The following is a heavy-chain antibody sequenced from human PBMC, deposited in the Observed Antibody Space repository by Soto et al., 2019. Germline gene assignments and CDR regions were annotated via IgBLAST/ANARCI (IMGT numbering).Heavy chain of an antibody. Sequence: SETLSLTCTVSGGSISSYYWRWIRQPPGKGLEWIGYIYYSGSTNYNPSLKSRVTISVDTSKNQFSLKLSSVTAADTAVYYCARSYCSSTSCSYWYFDLWGRGTLVTVS. D-gene: IGHD2-2*01. CDR1: GGSISSYY. CDR3: ARSYCSSTSCSYWYFDL. J-gene: IGHJ2*01. V-gene: IGHV4-59*08. CDR2: IYYSGST.